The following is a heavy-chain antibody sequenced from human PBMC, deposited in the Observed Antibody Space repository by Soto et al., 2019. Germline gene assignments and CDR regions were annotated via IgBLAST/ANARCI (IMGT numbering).Heavy chain of an antibody. CDR1: GFSFTTYW. D-gene: IGHD1-7*01. Sequence: PGESRKISCQGSGFSFTTYWIGWVRQMPGKGLELMGIIYPGDSDNRYSPSFQGQVTISADKSIRTAYLQWSSLKASDNAMYYCARSGGITGTRYHHGPDVWGQVTTLSVAS. V-gene: IGHV5-51*01. J-gene: IGHJ6*02. CDR2: IYPGDSDN. CDR3: ARSGGITGTRYHHGPDV.